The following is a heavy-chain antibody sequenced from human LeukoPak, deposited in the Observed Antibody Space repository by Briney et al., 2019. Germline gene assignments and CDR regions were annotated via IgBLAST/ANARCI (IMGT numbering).Heavy chain of an antibody. Sequence: SETLSLTCTVSGDSITSGNYYWGWIRQPPGKGLEWIGNIYYSDSTYYNPSLKSRVSMSLDTSKNQFSLKLSSVTAADAAVYYCAATYRTRGYTYGYFDYWGQGTLVTVPS. CDR1: GDSITSGNYY. CDR3: AATYRTRGYTYGYFDY. J-gene: IGHJ4*02. D-gene: IGHD5-18*01. CDR2: IYYSDST. V-gene: IGHV4-39*01.